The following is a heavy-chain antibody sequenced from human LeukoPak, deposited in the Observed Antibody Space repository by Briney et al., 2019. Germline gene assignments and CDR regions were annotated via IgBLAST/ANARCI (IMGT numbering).Heavy chain of an antibody. CDR2: IYSGGST. J-gene: IGHJ6*03. CDR1: EFSVGSNY. D-gene: IGHD6-13*01. V-gene: IGHV3-66*01. CDR3: AKVGKAGSLIPYYMDV. Sequence: PGGSLRLSCAASEFSVGSNYMTWVRQAPGKGLEWVSLIYSGGSTYYADSVKGRFTISRDNSKNTLYLQMNSLRAEDTAVYYCAKVGKAGSLIPYYMDVWGKGTTVTVSS.